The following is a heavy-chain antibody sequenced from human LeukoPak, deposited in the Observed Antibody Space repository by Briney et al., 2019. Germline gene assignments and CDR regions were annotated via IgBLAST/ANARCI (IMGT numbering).Heavy chain of an antibody. CDR3: ARDLYDILTGYYPSYYYYYGMDV. D-gene: IGHD3-9*01. CDR2: IIPIFGTA. CDR1: GGTFSSYA. J-gene: IGHJ6*02. V-gene: IGHV1-69*13. Sequence: SVKVSCKASGGTFSSYATSWVRQAPGQGLEWMGGIIPIFGTANYAQKFQGRVTITADESTSTAYMELSSLRSEDTAVYYCARDLYDILTGYYPSYYYYYGMDVWGQGTTVTVSS.